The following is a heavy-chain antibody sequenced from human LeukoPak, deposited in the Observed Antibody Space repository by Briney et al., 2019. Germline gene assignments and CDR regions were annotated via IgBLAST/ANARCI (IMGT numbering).Heavy chain of an antibody. V-gene: IGHV4-39*07. CDR2: IYYSGST. CDR3: ARYDSSRHEHLENWFDP. J-gene: IGHJ5*02. CDR1: GGSISSSRYY. Sequence: SETLSLTCTVSGGSISSSRYYWGWIRQPPGKGLEWIGSIYYSGSTYYNPSLKSRVTISVDTSKNQFSLKLSSLTAADTAVYYCARYDSSRHEHLENWFDPWGQGTLVTVSS. D-gene: IGHD3-22*01.